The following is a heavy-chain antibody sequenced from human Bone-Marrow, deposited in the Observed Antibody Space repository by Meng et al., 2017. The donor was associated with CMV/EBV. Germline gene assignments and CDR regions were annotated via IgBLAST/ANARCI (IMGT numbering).Heavy chain of an antibody. J-gene: IGHJ6*02. Sequence: SETLSLTCIVAGGSVSSGSNYWSWIRQPPGKGLEWIGYIYYSGSTNYNPSLKSRVTISVDTSKNQFSLKLSSVTAADTAVYYCARVVIDCSSTSCYRSYGMDVWGQGTTVTVSS. V-gene: IGHV4-61*01. CDR1: GGSVSSGSNY. D-gene: IGHD2-2*02. CDR2: IYYSGST. CDR3: ARVVIDCSSTSCYRSYGMDV.